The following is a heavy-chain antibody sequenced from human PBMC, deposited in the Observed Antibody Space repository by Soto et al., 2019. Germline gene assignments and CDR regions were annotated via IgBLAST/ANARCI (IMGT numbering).Heavy chain of an antibody. D-gene: IGHD6-13*01. CDR3: ARTSGYFDV. CDR2: TYYRSKWFN. J-gene: IGHJ6*02. Sequence: PAQTLSLTCSISGDSVSSNSAAWNWLRQSPSRCLEWLGRTYYRSKWFNEYALSVKSRITINPDTSKNQFSLQLNSVTPEDTALYYCARTSGYFDVWGQGTTVTVSS. CDR1: GDSVSSNSAA. V-gene: IGHV6-1*01.